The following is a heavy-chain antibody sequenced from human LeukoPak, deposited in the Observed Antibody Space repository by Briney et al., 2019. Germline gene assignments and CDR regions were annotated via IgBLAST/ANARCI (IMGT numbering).Heavy chain of an antibody. Sequence: SETLSLTCTLSGGCLSRFYWRCIPQPPEKRVGRSGYIYYSGSTNYNPSLKSRVTISVDTSKNQFSLKLSSVTAADTAVYYCARVTRRGGSNYSFDPWGQGTLVTVSS. D-gene: IGHD1-26*01. CDR1: GGCLSRFY. V-gene: IGHV4-59*01. CDR3: ARVTRRGGSNYSFDP. CDR2: IYYSGST. J-gene: IGHJ5*02.